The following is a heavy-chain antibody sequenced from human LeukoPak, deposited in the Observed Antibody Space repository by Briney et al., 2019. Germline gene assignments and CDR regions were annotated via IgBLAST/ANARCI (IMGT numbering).Heavy chain of an antibody. CDR2: INPETGAT. D-gene: IGHD3-10*01. CDR1: GYPFSGYY. J-gene: IGHJ4*02. V-gene: IGHV1-2*02. Sequence: ASVKVSCKASGYPFSGYYIHWVRQGPGQGLEWLGWINPETGATKYAQRFEGRVTLTRDTSVTTVHMELSGLRSDDSAVYYCARENLNYYGSGSYLYWGQGSQVTASS. CDR3: ARENLNYYGSGSYLY.